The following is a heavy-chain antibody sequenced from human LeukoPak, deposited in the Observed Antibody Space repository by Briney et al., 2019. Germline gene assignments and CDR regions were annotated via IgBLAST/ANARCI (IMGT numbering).Heavy chain of an antibody. CDR3: ATDQDYYDSSGYLDY. D-gene: IGHD3-22*01. CDR2: INSDGSST. CDR1: GFTFSSYW. Sequence: PGGSLRLSCAASGFTFSSYWMHWVRQAPGKGLVWVSRINSDGSSTSYADSVKGRFTISRDNAKNTLYLQMNSLRAEDTAVYYCATDQDYYDSSGYLDYWGQGTLVTVSS. J-gene: IGHJ4*02. V-gene: IGHV3-74*01.